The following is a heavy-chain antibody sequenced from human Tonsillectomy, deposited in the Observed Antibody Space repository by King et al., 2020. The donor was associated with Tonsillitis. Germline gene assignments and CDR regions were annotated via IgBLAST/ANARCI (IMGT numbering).Heavy chain of an antibody. CDR1: GFIFSSYG. J-gene: IGHJ4*02. V-gene: IGHV3-33*01. Sequence: QVQLVESGGGVVQPGRSLRLSCAASGFIFSSYGMHWVRQAPGKGLEWVAVIWYDGSNKYYADSVKGRFAITRDNSKKTLYLQMNSLTVEDTAVYYCAREVHGLDYWGQGSLVTVSS. CDR3: AREVHGLDY. D-gene: IGHD3-10*01. CDR2: IWYDGSNK.